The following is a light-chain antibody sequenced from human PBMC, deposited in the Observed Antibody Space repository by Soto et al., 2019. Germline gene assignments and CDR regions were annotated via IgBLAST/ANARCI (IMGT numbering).Light chain of an antibody. Sequence: QSVLTQPPSVSGAPGQRVTISCTGSSSNIGAGYDVHWYQQLPGTSPKLLISGNSNRPSGVPDRFSGSKSGTSVSLAITGLQSEDEGDYSCQSYDNSLSGVVFGGGTKLTVL. J-gene: IGLJ2*01. CDR3: QSYDNSLSGVV. V-gene: IGLV1-40*01. CDR1: SSNIGAGYD. CDR2: GNS.